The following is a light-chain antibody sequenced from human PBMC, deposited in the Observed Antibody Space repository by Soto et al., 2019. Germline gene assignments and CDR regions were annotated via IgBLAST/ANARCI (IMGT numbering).Light chain of an antibody. CDR3: QQYGSSYT. V-gene: IGKV3-20*01. Sequence: EIVLTQSPGTLSLSPGERATLSCRASQSGNNNYLAWYQQKPGQPPRLLIYGACSRAIGIPDRFSGGGSGTDFTLTISRLEPEVFAVYYCQQYGSSYTFGPGTKGDIK. CDR1: QSGNNNY. J-gene: IGKJ3*01. CDR2: GAC.